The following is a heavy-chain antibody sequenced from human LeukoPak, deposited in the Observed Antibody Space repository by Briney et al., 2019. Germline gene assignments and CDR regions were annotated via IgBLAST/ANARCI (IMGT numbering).Heavy chain of an antibody. CDR1: GGSFSGYY. J-gene: IGHJ5*02. CDR3: ARGTKLGNWFDP. V-gene: IGHV4-34*01. CDR2: INHSGST. Sequence: SETLSLTCVVYGGSFSGYYWSWIRQPPGKGLEWIGEINHSGSTNYNPSLKSRVTISVDTSKNQFSLKLSSVTAADTAVYYCARGTKLGNWFDPWGQGTLVTVSS. D-gene: IGHD7-27*01.